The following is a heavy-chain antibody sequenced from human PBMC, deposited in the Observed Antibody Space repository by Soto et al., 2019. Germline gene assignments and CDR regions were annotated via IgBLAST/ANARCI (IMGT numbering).Heavy chain of an antibody. D-gene: IGHD5-12*01. Sequence: SETLSLTCTVSGGSISSSSYYWGWIRQPPGKGLEWIGSIYYSGSTYYNPSLKSRVTISVDTSKNQFSLKLSSVTAADTAVYYCAREEDIVATNFDYWGQGTLVTVSS. CDR1: GGSISSSSYY. V-gene: IGHV4-39*02. CDR3: AREEDIVATNFDY. CDR2: IYYSGST. J-gene: IGHJ4*02.